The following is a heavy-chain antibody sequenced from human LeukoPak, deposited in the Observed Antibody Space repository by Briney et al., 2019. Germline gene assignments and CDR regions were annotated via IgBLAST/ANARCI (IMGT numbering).Heavy chain of an antibody. CDR2: IWYGGSNK. CDR1: GFTFSSYG. CDR3: AKESYDFSFDY. J-gene: IGHJ4*02. V-gene: IGHV3-30*02. Sequence: GGSLRLSCAASGFTFSSYGMHWVRQAPGKGLEWVAVIWYGGSNKYYAGSVEGRFTISRDNSKNTLYLQMNSLRAEDTAVYYCAKESYDFSFDYWGQGTLVTVSS. D-gene: IGHD3-3*01.